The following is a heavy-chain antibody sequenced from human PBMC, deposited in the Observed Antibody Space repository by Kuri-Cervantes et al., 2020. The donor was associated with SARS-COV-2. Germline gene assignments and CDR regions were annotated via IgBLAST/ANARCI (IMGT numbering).Heavy chain of an antibody. V-gene: IGHV3-15*01. CDR3: TTTSTIQYYYYYGMDV. D-gene: IGHD3-9*01. CDR2: IKSKTDGGTT. Sequence: GGSLRLSCTASGFTFSNAWMSWVRQAPGKGLEWVGRIKSKTDGGTTDYAAPVKGRFTIARDNSKNTLYLQRNSLKTEDTAVYYCTTTSTIQYYYYYGMDVWGQGTTVTVSS. J-gene: IGHJ6*02. CDR1: GFTFSNAW.